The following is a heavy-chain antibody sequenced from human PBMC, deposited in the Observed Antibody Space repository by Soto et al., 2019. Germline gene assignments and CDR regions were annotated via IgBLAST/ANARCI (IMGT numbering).Heavy chain of an antibody. D-gene: IGHD1-26*01. CDR2: IIPIFGTA. J-gene: IGHJ4*02. CDR1: GGTFSSYA. CDR3: VVSGSRNPRGYFDY. Sequence: QVQLVQSGAEVKKPGSSVKVSCKASGGTFSSYAISWVRQAPGQGLEWMGGIIPIFGTANYAQKFQGRVTITADESTSTAYMELSSLRSEDTAVYYCVVSGSRNPRGYFDYWGQGPLVTVSS. V-gene: IGHV1-69*01.